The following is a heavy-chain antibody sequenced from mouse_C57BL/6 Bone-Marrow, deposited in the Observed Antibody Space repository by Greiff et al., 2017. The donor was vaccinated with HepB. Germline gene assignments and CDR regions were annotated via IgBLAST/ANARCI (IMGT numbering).Heavy chain of an antibody. CDR2: IWSGGST. V-gene: IGHV2-2*01. CDR1: GFSLTSYG. D-gene: IGHD1-1*01. Sequence: VKLVESGPGLVQPSQSLSITCTVSGFSLTSYGVHWVRQSPGKGLEWLGVIWSGGSTDYNAAFISRLSISKDNSKSQVFFKMNSQQADDTAIYYCARNPLYYGSSYGYFDVWGTGTTVTVSS. CDR3: ARNPLYYGSSYGYFDV. J-gene: IGHJ1*03.